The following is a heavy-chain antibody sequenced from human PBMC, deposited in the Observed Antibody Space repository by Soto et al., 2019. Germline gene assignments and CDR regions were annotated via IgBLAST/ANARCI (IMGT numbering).Heavy chain of an antibody. Sequence: QVQLVESGGGVVQPGRSLRLSCAASGFSFNSYGMHWVRQAPGKGLEWVAIIWYDGSNKYYADSVKGRFTISRDNSKNTLYLQMNSLRAEDTAMYYCARDGGYGSGSREDYWGQGTLVTVSS. CDR2: IWYDGSNK. CDR3: ARDGGYGSGSREDY. CDR1: GFSFNSYG. V-gene: IGHV3-33*01. J-gene: IGHJ4*02. D-gene: IGHD3-10*01.